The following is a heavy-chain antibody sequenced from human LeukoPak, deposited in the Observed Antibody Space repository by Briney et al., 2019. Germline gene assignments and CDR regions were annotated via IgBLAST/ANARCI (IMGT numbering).Heavy chain of an antibody. CDR1: GGSISSGGYY. D-gene: IGHD3-22*01. J-gene: IGHJ5*02. V-gene: IGHV4-31*03. Sequence: SQTLSLTCTVSGGSISSGGYYWSWIRQHPGKGLEWIGYIYYSGSTYYNPSLKSRVTISVDTSKNQFSLKLSSVTAADTAVYYCARLTTGKGWFDPWGQGTLVTVSS. CDR3: ARLTTGKGWFDP. CDR2: IYYSGST.